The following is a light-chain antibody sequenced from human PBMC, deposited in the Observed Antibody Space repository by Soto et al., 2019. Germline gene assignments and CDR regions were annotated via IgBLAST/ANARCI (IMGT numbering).Light chain of an antibody. CDR1: QSVSSN. J-gene: IGKJ1*01. Sequence: EIVMTQSPATLSVSPGERATLSCRASQSVSSNLAWYQQKPGQAPRLLIYGASSRATGIPVRFSGSGSGTDFTLTISRLEPEDFAVYYCQRYGTSTTVGQGTKGDIK. CDR2: GAS. CDR3: QRYGTSTT. V-gene: IGKV3-20*01.